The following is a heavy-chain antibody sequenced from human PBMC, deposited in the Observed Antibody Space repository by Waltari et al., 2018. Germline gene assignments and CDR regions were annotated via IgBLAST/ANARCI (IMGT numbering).Heavy chain of an antibody. CDR3: AGGSWYRGYFDY. J-gene: IGHJ4*02. D-gene: IGHD6-13*01. Sequence: EVQLVESGGGLVQPGRSLRLSCAASGFTFDDYAMHWVRQAPGKGLEWVSGISWNSGSIGYADSVKGRFTISRDNAKNSLYLQMNSLRAEDTALYYCAGGSWYRGYFDYWGQGTLVTVSS. V-gene: IGHV3-9*01. CDR1: GFTFDDYA. CDR2: ISWNSGSI.